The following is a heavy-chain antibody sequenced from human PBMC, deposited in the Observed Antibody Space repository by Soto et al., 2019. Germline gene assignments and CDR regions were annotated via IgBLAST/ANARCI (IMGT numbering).Heavy chain of an antibody. Sequence: EVQLLESGGGLVQFGGSLRLSCAASGFLFSSYAMTWVRQAPGKGLEWISVITGSGTSIYYADSVKGRFTISRDNSKNTLYLQMNSLRAEDTALYYCAKKGSPSGDNKNGYFDLWGRGTLVTVSS. CDR1: GFLFSSYA. D-gene: IGHD1-26*01. V-gene: IGHV3-23*01. CDR2: ITGSGTSI. CDR3: AKKGSPSGDNKNGYFDL. J-gene: IGHJ2*01.